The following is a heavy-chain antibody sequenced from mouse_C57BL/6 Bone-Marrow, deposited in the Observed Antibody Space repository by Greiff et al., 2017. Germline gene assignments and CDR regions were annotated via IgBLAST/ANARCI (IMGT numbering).Heavy chain of an antibody. Sequence: SGAELVRPGASVTLSCKASGYTFTDYEMHWVKQTPVHGLEWIGAIDPENGGTAYNQKFKGKAILTADKSSSTAYMQLRRLTSEDSAVYYCKRCSITTEVTFDYWGQGTTLTVSS. CDR3: KRCSITTEVTFDY. J-gene: IGHJ2*01. D-gene: IGHD1-1*01. V-gene: IGHV1-15*01. CDR2: IDPENGGT. CDR1: GYTFTDYE.